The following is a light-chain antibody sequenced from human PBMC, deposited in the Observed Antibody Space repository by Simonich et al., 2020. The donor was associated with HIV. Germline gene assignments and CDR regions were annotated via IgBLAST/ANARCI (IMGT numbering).Light chain of an antibody. CDR2: GAS. CDR3: QQSYTTPYT. Sequence: DIQMTQSPSSLSVSVGDRVTITCRASQSISSYLNWYQQKPGKAPKFLIYGASSLQSAVPTRFRGNGSGTDFTLTISSLQPEDFATYYCQQSYTTPYTFGQGTKLEIK. V-gene: IGKV1-39*01. J-gene: IGKJ2*01. CDR1: QSISSY.